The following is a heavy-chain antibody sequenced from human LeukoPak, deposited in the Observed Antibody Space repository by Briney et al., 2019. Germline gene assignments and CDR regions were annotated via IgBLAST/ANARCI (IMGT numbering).Heavy chain of an antibody. CDR2: ISSSSSYI. Sequence: GGSLRLSCAASGFTFSSYSMNWVRQAPGKGLESVSSISSSSSYIYYADSVKGRFTISRDNAKNSLYLQMNSLRAEDTAVYYCARDRGIAVAGPGGWGQGTLVTVSS. V-gene: IGHV3-21*01. CDR3: ARDRGIAVAGPGG. J-gene: IGHJ4*02. CDR1: GFTFSSYS. D-gene: IGHD6-19*01.